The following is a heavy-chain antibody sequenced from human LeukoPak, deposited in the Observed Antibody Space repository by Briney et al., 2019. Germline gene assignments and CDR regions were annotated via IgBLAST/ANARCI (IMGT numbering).Heavy chain of an antibody. J-gene: IGHJ4*02. V-gene: IGHV3-30*04. CDR3: AKDHYDYIGGTYRDFDY. Sequence: GGSLRLSCAASGFTFSSYAMHWVRQAPGKGLEWVAVISYDGSNKYYADSVKGRFTISRDNSKNTLYLQMNSLRAEDTAVYYCAKDHYDYIGGTYRDFDYWGQGTLVTVSS. CDR2: ISYDGSNK. CDR1: GFTFSSYA. D-gene: IGHD3-16*02.